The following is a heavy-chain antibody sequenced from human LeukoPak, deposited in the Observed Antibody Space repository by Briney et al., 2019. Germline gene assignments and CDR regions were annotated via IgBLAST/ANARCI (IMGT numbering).Heavy chain of an antibody. D-gene: IGHD5-12*01. Sequence: SETLSLTCGVSGGSISSSGYYWAWIRQPPGPGLEWIVSISYTGTTYYNPSLKSRLTISADRSKNQFSLKLTSVTAADTAVYYCARRRIVATIDYWGQGTLVTVSS. V-gene: IGHV4-39*01. CDR2: ISYTGTT. J-gene: IGHJ4*02. CDR3: ARRRIVATIDY. CDR1: GGSISSSGYY.